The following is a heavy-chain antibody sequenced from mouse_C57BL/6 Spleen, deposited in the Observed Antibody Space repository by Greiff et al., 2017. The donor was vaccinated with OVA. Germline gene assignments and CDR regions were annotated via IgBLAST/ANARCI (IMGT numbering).Heavy chain of an antibody. J-gene: IGHJ1*03. CDR3: ARHSLYYGSSYRYFDV. V-gene: IGHV5-9*01. CDR2: ISGGGGNT. CDR1: GFTFSSYT. Sequence: VQLKESGGGLVKPGGSLKLSCAASGFTFSSYTMSWVRQTPEKRLEWVATISGGGGNTYYPDSVKGRFTISRDNAKNTLYLQMSSLRSEDTALYYCARHSLYYGSSYRYFDVWGTGTTVTVSS. D-gene: IGHD1-1*01.